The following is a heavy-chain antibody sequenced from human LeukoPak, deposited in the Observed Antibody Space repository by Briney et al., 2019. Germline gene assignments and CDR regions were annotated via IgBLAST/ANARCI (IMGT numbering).Heavy chain of an antibody. CDR1: GGSISSYY. D-gene: IGHD3-22*01. CDR3: ALYYDSSGYFVY. CDR2: IYYSGST. Sequence: SETLSLTCTVSGGSISSYYWSWIRQPPGKGLEWIGYIYYSGSTNYNPSLKRRVTISVDTSKNQFSLKLSSVTAADTAVYYCALYYDSSGYFVYWGQGTLVTVSS. V-gene: IGHV4-59*01. J-gene: IGHJ4*02.